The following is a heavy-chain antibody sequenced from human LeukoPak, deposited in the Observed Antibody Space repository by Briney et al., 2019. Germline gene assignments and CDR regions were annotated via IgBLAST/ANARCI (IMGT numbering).Heavy chain of an antibody. CDR2: ISWNSGSI. Sequence: GGSLRLSCAASGFTFDDYAMHWVRQAPGKGLEWVSGISWNSGSIGYADSAKGRFTISRDNAKNSLYLQMNSLRAEDTALYYCAGGSSSWYDYYYMDVWGKGTTVTVSS. J-gene: IGHJ6*03. CDR1: GFTFDDYA. CDR3: AGGSSSWYDYYYMDV. D-gene: IGHD6-13*01. V-gene: IGHV3-9*01.